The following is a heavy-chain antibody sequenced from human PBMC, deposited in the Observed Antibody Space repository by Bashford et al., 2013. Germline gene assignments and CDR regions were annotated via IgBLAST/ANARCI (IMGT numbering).Heavy chain of an antibody. CDR1: GFTFSSYA. CDR3: ARDNCPERSCSDFWSGYYLVYYYYYYGMDV. J-gene: IGHJ6*02. V-gene: IGHV3-30-3*01. Sequence: GSLRLSCAASGFTFSSYAMHWVRQAPGKGLEWVAVISYDGSNKYYADSVKGRFTISRDNSKNTLYLQMNSLRAEDTAVYYCARDNCPERSCSDFWSGYYLVYYYYYYGMDVVGPRDHGHRLL. CDR2: ISYDGSNK. D-gene: IGHD3-3*01.